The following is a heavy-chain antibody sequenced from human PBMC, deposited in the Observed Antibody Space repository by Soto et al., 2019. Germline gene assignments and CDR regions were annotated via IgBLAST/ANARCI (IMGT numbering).Heavy chain of an antibody. CDR1: GFTFSNYG. CDR3: ARGLHSLFDY. J-gene: IGHJ4*02. Sequence: QVQLVESGGGVVQPGGSLRLTCAASGFTFSNYGMHWVRQAPGKGLEWVAVIWYDGNNKYYADSVKGRFTISRDNSNNPLSVQMTSLRAEDTAVYYCARGLHSLFDYWGQGTLVTVSS. V-gene: IGHV3-33*01. CDR2: IWYDGNNK. D-gene: IGHD2-21*01.